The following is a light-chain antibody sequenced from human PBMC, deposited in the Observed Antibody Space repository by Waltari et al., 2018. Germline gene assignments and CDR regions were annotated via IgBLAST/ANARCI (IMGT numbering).Light chain of an antibody. CDR2: EGS. CDR3: CSYAGSSTSV. J-gene: IGLJ3*02. V-gene: IGLV2-23*01. Sequence: QSALTQPASVSGSPGPSITISCTGTSSDVGNYNHVSWYQQYPGKAPKRMIYEGSKRPSGVSNRFSGSKSGNTASLTISVLQAEDEADYCCCSYAGSSTSVFGGGTKLTVL. CDR1: SSDVGNYNH.